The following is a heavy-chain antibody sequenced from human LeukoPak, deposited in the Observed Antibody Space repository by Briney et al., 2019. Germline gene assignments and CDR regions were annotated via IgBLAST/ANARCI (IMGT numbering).Heavy chain of an antibody. CDR2: ISSSSSIV. CDR1: GFTFSNCD. J-gene: IGHJ4*02. V-gene: IGHV3-48*04. D-gene: IGHD3-22*01. Sequence: GGSLRLSCAASGFTFSNCDMNWVRQAPGKGLEWVSYISSSSSIVYYADSVKGRFTMSRDNAKNSLFLQMNSLRAEDTAVYYCARDRGYYYGFDYWGQGTLVSVSS. CDR3: ARDRGYYYGFDY.